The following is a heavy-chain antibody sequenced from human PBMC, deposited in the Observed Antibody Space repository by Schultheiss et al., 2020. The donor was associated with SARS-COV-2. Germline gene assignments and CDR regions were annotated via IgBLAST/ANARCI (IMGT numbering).Heavy chain of an antibody. V-gene: IGHV3-30*04. D-gene: IGHD3-10*01. CDR2: ISSHGTDK. CDR3: ARDAPYGSGSRLYNWFDP. Sequence: GGSLRLSCAASGFTFSSYAMHWVRQAPGKGLEWVAVISSHGTDKYYADSVKGRFTISRDNSKNTLYLQMNSLRAEDTAVYYCARDAPYGSGSRLYNWFDPWGQGTLVTVSS. CDR1: GFTFSSYA. J-gene: IGHJ5*02.